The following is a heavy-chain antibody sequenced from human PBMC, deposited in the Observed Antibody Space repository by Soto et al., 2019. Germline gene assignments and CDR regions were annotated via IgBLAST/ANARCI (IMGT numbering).Heavy chain of an antibody. Sequence: GGSLRLSCAASGFTFSSYVMHWVRQAPGKGLEWVAVISYDGSNKYYADSVKGRFTISRDNSKNTLYLQMNSLRAEDTAVYYCAKGRQWLSSYYFDYWGQGTLVTVSS. V-gene: IGHV3-30*18. CDR2: ISYDGSNK. CDR3: AKGRQWLSSYYFDY. J-gene: IGHJ4*02. D-gene: IGHD3-22*01. CDR1: GFTFSSYV.